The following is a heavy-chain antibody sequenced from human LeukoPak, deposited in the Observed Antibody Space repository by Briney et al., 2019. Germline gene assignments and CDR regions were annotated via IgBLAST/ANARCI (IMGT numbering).Heavy chain of an antibody. CDR3: ARAYIAAAYNWFDP. CDR1: GGSISSAGYY. CDR2: IYYGRTI. D-gene: IGHD6-13*01. Sequence: SETLSLTCTVSGGSISSAGYYWSWIRQSPGKGLEWIGSIYYGRTIYYNPSLNSRVTISVVTSKDQFTLQLNSVTAADTAVYYCARAYIAAAYNWFDPWGQGTLVTVSS. V-gene: IGHV4-39*01. J-gene: IGHJ5*02.